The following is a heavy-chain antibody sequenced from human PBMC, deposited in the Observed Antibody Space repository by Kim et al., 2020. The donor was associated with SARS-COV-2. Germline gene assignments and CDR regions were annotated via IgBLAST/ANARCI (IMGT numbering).Heavy chain of an antibody. CDR2: GNNSGST. CDR1: GGSISSNS. D-gene: IGHD3-9*01. V-gene: IGHV4-59*01. J-gene: IGHJ4*02. Sequence: SETLSLTCTVSGGSISSNSCCWIWHRPPKGLGRVGIGNNSGSTNNNHTLHIRVPITVYTSKNQYSLNLSSVTAADTAVDYCACLTYAILTGYRYYFDYWGRGTLFTVS. CDR3: ACLTYAILTGYRYYFDY.